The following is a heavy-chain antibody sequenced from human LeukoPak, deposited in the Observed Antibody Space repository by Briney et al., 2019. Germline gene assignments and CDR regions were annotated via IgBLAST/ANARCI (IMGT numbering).Heavy chain of an antibody. CDR3: ARVNDFWSGNDAFDI. J-gene: IGHJ3*02. CDR1: GYTFTSYG. D-gene: IGHD3-3*01. V-gene: IGHV1-18*01. CDR2: ISAYNDNT. Sequence: ASVKVSCKASGYTFTSYGISWVRQAPGQGLEWMGWISAYNDNTNYAQKLQGRVTMTTDTSTSTAYMELRSLRSDDTAVYYCARVNDFWSGNDAFDIWGQGTMVTVSS.